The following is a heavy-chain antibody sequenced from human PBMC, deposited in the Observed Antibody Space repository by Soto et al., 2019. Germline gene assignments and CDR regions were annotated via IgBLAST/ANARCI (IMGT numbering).Heavy chain of an antibody. CDR3: ARLPGIAVAGTWWFDP. Sequence: SVKVSCKTSGGTFNTYPISWVRQAPGQGLEWMGRIIPILGIANYAQKFQGRVTITADKSTSTAYMELSSLRSEDTAVYYCARLPGIAVAGTWWFDPWGQGTLVTVSS. CDR1: GGTFNTYP. V-gene: IGHV1-69*02. D-gene: IGHD6-19*01. J-gene: IGHJ5*02. CDR2: IIPILGIA.